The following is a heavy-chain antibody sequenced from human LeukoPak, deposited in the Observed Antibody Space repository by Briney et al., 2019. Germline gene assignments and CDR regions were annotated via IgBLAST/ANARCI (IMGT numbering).Heavy chain of an antibody. Sequence: ASVRVSCKASGYTFTNYHIAWVRQAPGQGLEWMGWVSTNDGNTVYAQRLQGRVTMTTDTSKSVAYMELRSLTSDDTAVYYCTRAPPGMTMMTDYWGQGTLVTVSS. D-gene: IGHD3-22*01. V-gene: IGHV1-18*01. CDR1: GYTFTNYH. CDR2: VSTNDGNT. CDR3: TRAPPGMTMMTDY. J-gene: IGHJ4*02.